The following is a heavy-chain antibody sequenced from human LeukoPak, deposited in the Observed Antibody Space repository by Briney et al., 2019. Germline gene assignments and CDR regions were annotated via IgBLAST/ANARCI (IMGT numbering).Heavy chain of an antibody. D-gene: IGHD3-16*02. CDR3: ARLLKDYVWGSYRAYYYYYMDV. J-gene: IGHJ6*03. V-gene: IGHV4-61*02. Sequence: PSETLSLTCTVSGGSISSGSYYWSWIRQPAGKGLEWIGRIYTSGSTNYNPSLKSRVTISVDTSKNQFSLKLSSVTAADTAVYYCARLLKDYVWGSYRAYYYYYMDVWGKGTTVTISS. CDR2: IYTSGST. CDR1: GGSISSGSYY.